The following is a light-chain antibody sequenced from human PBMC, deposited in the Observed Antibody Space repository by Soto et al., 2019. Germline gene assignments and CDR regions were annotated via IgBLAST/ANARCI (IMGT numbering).Light chain of an antibody. V-gene: IGKV3-15*01. CDR3: QQYNNWPPLT. CDR2: GAS. J-gene: IGKJ4*01. Sequence: EIVMTQSPVTLSVSPGERATLSCRASQSVSSNLAWYQQKPGQAPRLPIYGASTRATGVPARFSGSGSGTEFTLTISSLQSEDFAVYYCQQYNNWPPLTFGGGTKVEIK. CDR1: QSVSSN.